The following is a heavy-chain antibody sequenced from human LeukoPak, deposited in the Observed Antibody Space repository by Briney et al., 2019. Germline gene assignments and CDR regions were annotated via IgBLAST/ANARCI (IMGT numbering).Heavy chain of an antibody. J-gene: IGHJ4*02. CDR2: IYYSGST. Sequence: SETLSLTCTVSGGSISSSSYYWGWIRQPPGKGLEWIGSIYYSGSTYYNPSLKSRVTISVDTSKNQFSLKLSSVTAADTAVYYCARMYSSSALCNYWGQGTLVTVSS. D-gene: IGHD6-6*01. CDR3: ARMYSSSALCNY. CDR1: GGSISSSSYY. V-gene: IGHV4-39*01.